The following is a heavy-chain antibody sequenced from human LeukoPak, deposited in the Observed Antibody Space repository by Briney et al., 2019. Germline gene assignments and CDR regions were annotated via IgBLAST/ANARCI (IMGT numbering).Heavy chain of an antibody. CDR1: GFTFRTSW. D-gene: IGHD2-21*01. V-gene: IGHV3-7*01. CDR3: VRLAYFYYKDV. CDR2: INQDGSQT. J-gene: IGHJ6*03. Sequence: PGGSLRLSCAASGFTFRTSWMSWVRQAPGKRPEWVANINQDGSQTYQPDSLKGRFTISRDNAETSLYLQVNTLRAEDTAVYYCVRLAYFYYKDVWGKGTLVTVSS.